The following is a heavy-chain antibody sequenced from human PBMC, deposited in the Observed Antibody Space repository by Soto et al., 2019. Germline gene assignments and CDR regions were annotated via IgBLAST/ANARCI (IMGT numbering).Heavy chain of an antibody. CDR2: IYYSGST. Sequence: SETLSLTCTVSGGSISSGDYYWSWIRQPPGKGLEWIGYIYYSGSTYYNPSLKSRVTISVDTSKNQFSLKLSSVNAADTAVYYCARNLGYSSGWPSYYFDYWGQGTLVTVSS. CDR1: GGSISSGDYY. V-gene: IGHV4-30-4*01. CDR3: ARNLGYSSGWPSYYFDY. J-gene: IGHJ4*02. D-gene: IGHD6-19*01.